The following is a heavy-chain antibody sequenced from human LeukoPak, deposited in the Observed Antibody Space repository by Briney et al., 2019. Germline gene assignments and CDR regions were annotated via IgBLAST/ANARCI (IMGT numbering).Heavy chain of an antibody. V-gene: IGHV4-4*02. CDR1: GGSISSSHW. Sequence: SETLSLTCSVSGGSISSSHWWSWVRQPPGKGLEWIGEIYHSGTTKYNPSLKSRVNISVDTSKNQFSLRLTSVTAADTAVYYCAPAVDIDSYGFDIWGQGTMVTVSS. D-gene: IGHD3-22*01. CDR2: IYHSGTT. CDR3: APAVDIDSYGFDI. J-gene: IGHJ3*02.